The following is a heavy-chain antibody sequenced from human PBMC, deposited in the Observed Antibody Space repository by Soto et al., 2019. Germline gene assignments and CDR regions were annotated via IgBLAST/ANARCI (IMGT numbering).Heavy chain of an antibody. J-gene: IGHJ4*02. CDR2: ISAYNGNT. D-gene: IGHD3-22*01. CDR1: GYTFTSYG. Sequence: ASVKVSCKASGYTFTSYGISWVRQAPGQGLEWMGWISAYNGNTNYAQKLQGRVTMTTDTSTSTAYMELRSLRSDDTAVYYCARDRGYYDSSGEEAFLDYWGQGTLVTVSS. V-gene: IGHV1-18*01. CDR3: ARDRGYYDSSGEEAFLDY.